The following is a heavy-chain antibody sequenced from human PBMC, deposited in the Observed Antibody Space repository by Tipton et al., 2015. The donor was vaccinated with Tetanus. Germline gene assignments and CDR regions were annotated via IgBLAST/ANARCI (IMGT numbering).Heavy chain of an antibody. J-gene: IGHJ4*02. Sequence: TLSLTCAVYGGSFSDYVWSWIRQPPEKGLEWIGEINHSGSTNYNLSLKSRVTISVDTSENQFSLTLSSVTAADTAVYYCARGGAATLTGPRRRRDYFFDSWAQGGLVTVSS. CDR3: ARGGAATLTGPRRRRDYFFDS. CDR2: INHSGST. D-gene: IGHD5-24*01. V-gene: IGHV4-34*01. CDR1: GGSFSDYV.